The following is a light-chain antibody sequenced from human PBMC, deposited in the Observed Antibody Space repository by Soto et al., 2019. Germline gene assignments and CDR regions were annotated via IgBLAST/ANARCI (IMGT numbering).Light chain of an antibody. CDR1: QTISSW. CDR3: QQSYSTPWT. J-gene: IGKJ1*01. CDR2: KAS. V-gene: IGKV1-5*03. Sequence: IQTTQSPSTLSGSVGDRFTMSCRASQTISSWLAWYQQKPGKAPKLLIYKASTLKSGVPSRFSGSGSETDFTLTISSLQPEDFATYSCQQSYSTPWTFGQGTKVDIK.